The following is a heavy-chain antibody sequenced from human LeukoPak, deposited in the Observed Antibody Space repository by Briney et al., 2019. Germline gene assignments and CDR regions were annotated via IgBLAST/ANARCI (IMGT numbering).Heavy chain of an antibody. V-gene: IGHV5-51*01. CDR3: ARLDPPLDDYGDYGYFDY. Sequence: GESLKISCKGSGYSFTSYWIGWVRQMPGKGLEWMGIIYPGDSDTRYSPSFQGQVTISADKSISTAYLQWSSLKASDTAMYYCARLDPPLDDYGDYGYFDYWGQGTLSPSPQ. CDR2: IYPGDSDT. D-gene: IGHD4-17*01. CDR1: GYSFTSYW. J-gene: IGHJ4*02.